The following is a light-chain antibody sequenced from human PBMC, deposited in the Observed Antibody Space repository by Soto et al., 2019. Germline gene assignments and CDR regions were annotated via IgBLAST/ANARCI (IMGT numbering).Light chain of an antibody. CDR2: ENN. V-gene: IGLV1-51*01. CDR3: GTWDNSLSDML. J-gene: IGLJ3*02. Sequence: QSVLTQPPSVSAAPGQWVTISCSGSGSNVGHNYVSWYQQFPGTAPRLLIYENNKRPSGIPDRLSGSKSGTSATLDIAGLQNGDEADYYCGTWDNSLSDMLFGGGTKLTVL. CDR1: GSNVGHNY.